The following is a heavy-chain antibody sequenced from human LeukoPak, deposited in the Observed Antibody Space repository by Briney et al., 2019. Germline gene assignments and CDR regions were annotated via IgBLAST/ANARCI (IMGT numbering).Heavy chain of an antibody. V-gene: IGHV3-7*01. D-gene: IGHD1-26*01. CDR3: ASVYSPFAFDI. CDR1: GFTLCSSW. J-gene: IGHJ3*02. CDR2: IKQGGSEK. Sequence: RGGSLRLSCAASGFTLCSSWMSWVRQTPGKGLEWVANIKQGGSEKYYVDSVKGRFTISRDNAKNSLYLQMNSLRAEDTAVYYCASVYSPFAFDIWGQGTMVTASS.